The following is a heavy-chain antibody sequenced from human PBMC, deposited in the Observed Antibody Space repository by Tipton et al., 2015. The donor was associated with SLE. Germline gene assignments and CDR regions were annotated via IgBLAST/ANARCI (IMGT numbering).Heavy chain of an antibody. J-gene: IGHJ3*01. CDR2: IYNNGRT. CDR3: VRRSRDYLAFDV. V-gene: IGHV4-61*09. D-gene: IGHD3-10*01. CDR1: GGSVSSGGYY. Sequence: TLSLTCTVSGGSVSSGGYYWTWIRQPAGKGLEWLGHIYNNGRTNYNPSLTSRLSISLDTSKNQFSLELNSVTAADTAVYYCVRRSRDYLAFDVWGQGTGVSVSS.